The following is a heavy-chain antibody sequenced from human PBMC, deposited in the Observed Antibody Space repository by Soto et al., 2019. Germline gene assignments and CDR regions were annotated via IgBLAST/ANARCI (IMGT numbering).Heavy chain of an antibody. CDR2: ISAYNDNT. J-gene: IGHJ4*02. D-gene: IGHD3-22*01. CDR1: GYTFTNYG. CDR3: ARDTNYYDSSGNGYYFDY. V-gene: IGHV1-18*01. Sequence: SVKDSCKASGYTFTNYGISWGRQAPVQGLEWMGWISAYNDNTNCAQKLQGRVTMTTDTSTSTAYMELRSLRSDDTAVYYCARDTNYYDSSGNGYYFDYWGQGTLVTVSS.